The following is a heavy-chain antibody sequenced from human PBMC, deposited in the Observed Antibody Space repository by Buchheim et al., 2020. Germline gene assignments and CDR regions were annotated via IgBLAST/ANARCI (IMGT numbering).Heavy chain of an antibody. CDR2: IDWDDEK. D-gene: IGHD3-22*01. V-gene: IGHV2-70*17. CDR3: ARLTRAHFDNNGYFYFDY. Sequence: QVTLRESGPALVRPTQTLTLTCTVYGFSLSRSGMCVGWIRQPPGKTLEWLARIDWDDEKIYPSSLQTRLTISRDTSKNQVVLTMTNMDPADTATYFCARLTRAHFDNNGYFYFDYWGRGA. CDR1: GFSLSRSGMC. J-gene: IGHJ4*02.